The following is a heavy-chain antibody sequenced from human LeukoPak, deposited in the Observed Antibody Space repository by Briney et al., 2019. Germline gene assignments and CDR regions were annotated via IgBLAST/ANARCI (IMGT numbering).Heavy chain of an antibody. J-gene: IGHJ4*02. V-gene: IGHV1-2*02. Sequence: WASVKVSCKASGYTFTGYYMHWVRQAPGQGREWMGWINPNSGGTNYAQKFQGRVTMTRDTSISTAYMELSRLRSDDTAVYYCARDREWELLGGVDYWGQGTLVTVSS. CDR3: ARDREWELLGGVDY. CDR2: INPNSGGT. CDR1: GYTFTGYY. D-gene: IGHD1-26*01.